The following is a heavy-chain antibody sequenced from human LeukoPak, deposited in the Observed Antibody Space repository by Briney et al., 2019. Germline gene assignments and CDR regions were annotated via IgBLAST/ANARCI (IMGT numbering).Heavy chain of an antibody. CDR2: MSPNSGDT. V-gene: IGHV1-8*01. CDR1: GYTFTNLD. CDR3: ARSVSDY. Sequence: ASVTVSCKTSGYTFTNLDINWLRQAPGQGLEWMGWMSPNSGDTGYSQKFQGRVTITRDTSASTAYMELSSLRSEDTAVYYCARSVSDYWGQGTLVTVSS. J-gene: IGHJ4*02.